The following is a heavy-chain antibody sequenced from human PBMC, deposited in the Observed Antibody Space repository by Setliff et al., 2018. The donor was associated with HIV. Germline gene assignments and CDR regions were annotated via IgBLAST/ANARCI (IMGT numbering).Heavy chain of an antibody. CDR1: GGSISSYY. V-gene: IGHV4-59*08. Sequence: KASETLSLTCTVSGGSISSYYWSWVRQPPGKGLEWIGYIYYSGSTNYNPSLKSRVTISVDTSKNQFSLKLSSVTAADTAVYYCTRSSRYCTSTSCPYYSYYYMDVWGKGTTVTVSS. CDR3: TRSSRYCTSTSCPYYSYYYMDV. D-gene: IGHD2-2*01. J-gene: IGHJ6*03. CDR2: IYYSGST.